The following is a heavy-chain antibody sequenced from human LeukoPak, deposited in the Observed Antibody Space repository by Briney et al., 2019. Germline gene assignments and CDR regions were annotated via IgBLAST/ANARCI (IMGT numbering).Heavy chain of an antibody. CDR3: ARDSDDSSGYYYQD. V-gene: IGHV4-4*02. D-gene: IGHD3-22*01. CDR2: IYHSGST. J-gene: IGHJ1*01. CDR1: GGSISSSNW. Sequence: SETLSLTCAVSGGSISSSNWWSWVRQPPGKGLEWIGEIYHSGSTNYNPSLKSRVTISVDKSKNQFSLKLSSVTAADTAVYYCARDSDDSSGYYYQDWGQGTLVTVSS.